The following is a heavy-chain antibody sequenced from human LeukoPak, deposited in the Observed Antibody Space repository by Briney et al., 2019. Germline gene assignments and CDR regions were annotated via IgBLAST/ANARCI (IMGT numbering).Heavy chain of an antibody. CDR2: INSDGSST. D-gene: IGHD6-19*01. V-gene: IGHV3-74*01. J-gene: IGHJ3*02. CDR3: ARDIVLIAVAVRGSFDI. CDR1: GFNFSSYW. Sequence: GGSLRLSCAASGFNFSSYWMHWVRQAPGKGLVWVSRINSDGSSTSYADSVKGRFTISRDNAKNSLYLQMNSLRAEDTALYYCARDIVLIAVAVRGSFDIWGQGTMVTVSS.